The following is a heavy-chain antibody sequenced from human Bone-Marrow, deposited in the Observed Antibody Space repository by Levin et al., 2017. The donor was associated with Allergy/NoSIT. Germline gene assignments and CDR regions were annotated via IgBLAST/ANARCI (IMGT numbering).Heavy chain of an antibody. Sequence: PGESLKISCAASGFTFRTYAMHWVRQAPGKGLEWVAVIWDDGSNKYYADSVEGRFTISRDNSKNTLYLQMNSLRAEDTAVYYCARLRRGSGWYLGSFDIWGQGTVVTVSS. CDR1: GFTFRTYA. D-gene: IGHD6-19*01. CDR3: ARLRRGSGWYLGSFDI. V-gene: IGHV3-33*01. J-gene: IGHJ3*02. CDR2: IWDDGSNK.